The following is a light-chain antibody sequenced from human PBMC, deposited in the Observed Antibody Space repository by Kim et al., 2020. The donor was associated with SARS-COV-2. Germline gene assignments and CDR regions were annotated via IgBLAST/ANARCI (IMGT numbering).Light chain of an antibody. CDR3: AAWEDSLSGWV. V-gene: IGLV1-47*01. J-gene: IGLJ3*02. CDR1: NSNIGNNN. Sequence: SVLTQPPSASGAPGQRVTISCSGSNSNIGNNNVYWYQHLPGTAPKLLIYGNYQRPSGVPDRFSGSKSGTLASLAIRGLRSEDEADYYCAAWEDSLSGWVFGGGTQLTV. CDR2: GNY.